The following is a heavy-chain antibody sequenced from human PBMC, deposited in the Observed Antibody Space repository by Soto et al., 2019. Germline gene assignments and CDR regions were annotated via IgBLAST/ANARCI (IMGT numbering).Heavy chain of an antibody. CDR2: IYYSGST. J-gene: IGHJ3*02. CDR1: GGSISSGDYY. D-gene: IGHD3-22*01. Sequence: LSLTCTVSGGSISSGDYYWSWIRQPPGKGLEWIGYIYYSGSTYYNPSLKSRVTISVDTSKNQFSLKLSSVTAADTAVYYCARARITMIVVAAYDAFDIWGQGTMVTVSS. CDR3: ARARITMIVVAAYDAFDI. V-gene: IGHV4-30-4*01.